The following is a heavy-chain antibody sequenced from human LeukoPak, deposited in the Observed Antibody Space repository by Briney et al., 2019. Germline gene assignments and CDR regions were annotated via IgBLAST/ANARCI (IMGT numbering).Heavy chain of an antibody. CDR2: INTYNGNT. D-gene: IGHD1-26*01. J-gene: IGHJ4*02. V-gene: IGHV1-18*01. CDR1: GYTFTSYD. Sequence: ASVKVSCKASGYTFTSYDINWVRQAPGQGLERMGWINTYNGNTNYAQKLQGRVTITTDTSTSTAYTELRSLRSDDTAVFYCARDLVDGVGAPGAYWGQGALVTVSS. CDR3: ARDLVDGVGAPGAY.